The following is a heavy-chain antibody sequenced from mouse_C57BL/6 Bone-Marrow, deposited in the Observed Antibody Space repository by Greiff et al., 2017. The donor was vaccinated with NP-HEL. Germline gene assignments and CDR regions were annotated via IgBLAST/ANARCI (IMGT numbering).Heavy chain of an antibody. CDR1: GYTFTTYW. CDR3: ARILREY. D-gene: IGHD1-1*01. V-gene: IGHV1-7*01. CDR2: INPSSGYT. Sequence: QVQLQQSGAELAKPGASFTLSSNASGYTFTTYWMHWVKQRPGQGLEWIGYINPSSGYTKYNQKFKDKATLTADKSSSTAYMQLSSLTYEDSAIYYYARILREYWGKGASLTVS. J-gene: IGHJ2*03.